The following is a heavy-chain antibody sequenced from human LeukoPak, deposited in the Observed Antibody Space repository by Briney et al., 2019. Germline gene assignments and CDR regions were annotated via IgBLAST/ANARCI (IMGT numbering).Heavy chain of an antibody. CDR2: IWYDGSNK. Sequence: PGGSLRLSCAASGFTFSSYGMHWVRQAPGKGLEWVAVIWYDGSNKYYADSVKGRFTISRDNSKNTLYLQMNSLRAEDTAVYYCACTANYDYVWGRNWGQGTLVTVSS. V-gene: IGHV3-33*01. D-gene: IGHD3-16*01. CDR1: GFTFSSYG. J-gene: IGHJ4*02. CDR3: ACTANYDYVWGRN.